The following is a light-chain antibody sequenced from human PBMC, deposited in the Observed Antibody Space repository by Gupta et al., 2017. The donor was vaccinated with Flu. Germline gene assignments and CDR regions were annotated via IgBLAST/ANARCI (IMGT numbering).Light chain of an antibody. J-gene: IGLJ2*01. V-gene: IGLV3-1*01. CDR3: QAWDRTTVV. CDR2: QDT. Sequence: SYELTQPPSVSVSAGQTASISCSGDELGDKYTFWYQQKAGQSPVVVIYQDTKRPSGIPERFSGSSSANTATLTISGTQAMDESYYYCQAWDRTTVVFGGGTKVTVL. CDR1: ELGDKY.